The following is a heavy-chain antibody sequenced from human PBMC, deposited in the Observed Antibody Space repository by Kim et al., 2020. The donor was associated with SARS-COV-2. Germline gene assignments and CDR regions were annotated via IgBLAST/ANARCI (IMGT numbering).Heavy chain of an antibody. D-gene: IGHD3-3*01. Sequence: GGSLRLSCAASGFTFSSYAMNWVRQAPGKGLEWVSTISVSGSTYYADSVKGRFTISRDNSKNTLYLQMNSLRAEDTAVYYCAKTEDSITIFGVVIDSIYYYGMDVWGQGTTVTVSS. CDR2: ISVSGST. V-gene: IGHV3-23*01. J-gene: IGHJ6*02. CDR3: AKTEDSITIFGVVIDSIYYYGMDV. CDR1: GFTFSSYA.